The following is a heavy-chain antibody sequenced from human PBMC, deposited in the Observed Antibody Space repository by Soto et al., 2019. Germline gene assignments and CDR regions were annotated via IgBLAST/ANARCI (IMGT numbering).Heavy chain of an antibody. J-gene: IGHJ6*02. V-gene: IGHV4-39*01. CDR3: ARHSSSWYRTAYYGMDV. Sequence: PSETLSLTCTVSGGSIISSSYYWGWIRQPPGKGLEWIGSIYYSGSTYYNPSLKSRVTVSVDTSKNQFSLKLSSVTAADTAVYYCARHSSSWYRTAYYGMDVWGQGTTVTVSS. CDR1: GGSIISSSYY. D-gene: IGHD6-13*01. CDR2: IYYSGST.